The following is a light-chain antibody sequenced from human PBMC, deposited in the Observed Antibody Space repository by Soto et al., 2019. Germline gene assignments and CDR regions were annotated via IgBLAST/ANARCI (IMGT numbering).Light chain of an antibody. J-gene: IGKJ1*01. V-gene: IGKV1-27*01. CDR2: VAS. CDR1: QSISNY. CDR3: QKYNSAPWT. Sequence: DIQMTQSPSSLSASVGDRVTITCRASQSISNYLAWYQQKPGKVPKLLIYVASTLQSGVPSRFSGSGSGTDFTLTISSLQPEDVATYYCQKYNSAPWTFGQGTKVEIE.